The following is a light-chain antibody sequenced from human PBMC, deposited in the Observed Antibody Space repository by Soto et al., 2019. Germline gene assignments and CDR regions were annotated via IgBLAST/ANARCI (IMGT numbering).Light chain of an antibody. CDR3: QQLKRYPST. Sequence: DIQLTQSPSSLSASVGDRVTVTCRASEDITNYLAWYQQKVGKAPKLLIYDASTLHSGVPSRFSGSGSGTDFTLTISGLQPDDFATYYCQQLKRYPSTFGGGTKVEIK. V-gene: IGKV1-9*01. CDR1: EDITNY. CDR2: DAS. J-gene: IGKJ4*01.